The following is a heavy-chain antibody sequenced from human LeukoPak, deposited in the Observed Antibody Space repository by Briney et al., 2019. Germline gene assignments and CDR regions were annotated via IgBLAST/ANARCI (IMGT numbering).Heavy chain of an antibody. D-gene: IGHD4/OR15-4a*01. CDR1: GITVSNYD. Sequence: GGSLRLSCVVSGITVSNYDMSWVRQAPGKGLEWVSGIRESGGGTNYADSVKGRFTISRDNSKNTLYLQMNSLRAEDTAVYYCAKARGATYGTYYFDYWGQGTLVTVSS. CDR2: IRESGGGT. V-gene: IGHV3-23*01. CDR3: AKARGATYGTYYFDY. J-gene: IGHJ4*02.